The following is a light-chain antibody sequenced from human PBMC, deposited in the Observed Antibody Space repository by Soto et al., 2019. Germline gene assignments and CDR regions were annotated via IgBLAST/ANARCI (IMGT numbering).Light chain of an antibody. V-gene: IGKV3-20*01. CDR1: QSVSSSY. CDR2: GAS. J-gene: IGKJ1*01. Sequence: EIVLTQSPGTLSLSPGERDTLSCRASQSVSSSYLAWYQQKPGQAPRLLIYGASSRATGIPDRFSGSGSGTDFTLTISRLEPEDFAVYYCQQWGTFGQGTKVDIK. CDR3: QQWGT.